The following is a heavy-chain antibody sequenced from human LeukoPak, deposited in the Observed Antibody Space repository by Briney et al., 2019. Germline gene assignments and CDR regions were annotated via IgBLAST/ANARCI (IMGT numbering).Heavy chain of an antibody. CDR2: ISAYNGNT. D-gene: IGHD2-2*02. CDR1: GYTFTSYG. Sequence: GASVKVSCKASGYTFTSYGISWVRQAPGQGLEWMGWISAYNGNTNYAQKLQGRITMTTDTSTSTAYMELRSLRSDDTAVYYCARGGCSSTSCYKGGYYYYYMDVWGKGTTVTVSS. J-gene: IGHJ6*03. V-gene: IGHV1-18*01. CDR3: ARGGCSSTSCYKGGYYYYYMDV.